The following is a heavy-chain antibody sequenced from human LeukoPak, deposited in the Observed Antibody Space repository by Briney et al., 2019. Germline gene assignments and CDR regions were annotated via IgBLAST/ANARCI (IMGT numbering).Heavy chain of an antibody. J-gene: IGHJ3*02. D-gene: IGHD3-22*01. CDR1: GGSISSGYY. Sequence: SETLSLTCTVSGGSISSGYYWGWIRQPPGKGLEWIGSIYHSGSTYYNPSLKSRVTISVDTSKNQFSLKLSSVTAADTAVYYCARARKSGVVVNYDAFDIWGQGTMVTVSS. V-gene: IGHV4-38-2*02. CDR2: IYHSGST. CDR3: ARARKSGVVVNYDAFDI.